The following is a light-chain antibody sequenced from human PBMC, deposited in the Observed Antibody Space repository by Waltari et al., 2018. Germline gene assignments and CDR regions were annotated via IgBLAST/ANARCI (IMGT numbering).Light chain of an antibody. V-gene: IGKV1-39*01. CDR3: QQSYSTPRT. CDR2: AAS. CDR1: QSISSS. Sequence: DIQMTQSPSSLSASVGDRVTITCRASQSISSSLNWYQQKPGKAPKLRIYAASSLQSGVPSRFSGSGSGTDFTLTISSLQPEDFATYDCQQSYSTPRTFGQGTKLEIK. J-gene: IGKJ2*01.